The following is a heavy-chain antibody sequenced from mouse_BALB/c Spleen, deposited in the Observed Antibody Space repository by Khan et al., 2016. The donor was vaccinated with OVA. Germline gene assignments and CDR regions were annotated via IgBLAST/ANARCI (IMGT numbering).Heavy chain of an antibody. CDR1: GYTFTSYT. CDR3: VREGAYYRSDGWFAY. J-gene: IGHJ3*01. Sequence: QVQLKESGAELARPGASVKMSCKASGYTFTSYTMHWVRQRPGQALEWIGHINPSNNYTNYNQNFKDMAALIVDRSSSTAYIQLSSLTSEDSAVYYCVREGAYYRSDGWFAYWGQGTLVTVSA. D-gene: IGHD2-14*01. V-gene: IGHV1-4*01. CDR2: INPSNNYT.